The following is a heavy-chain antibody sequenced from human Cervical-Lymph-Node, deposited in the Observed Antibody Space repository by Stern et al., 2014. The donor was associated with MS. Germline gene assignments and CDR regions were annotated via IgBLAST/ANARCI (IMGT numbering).Heavy chain of an antibody. CDR2: IDWDDDK. D-gene: IGHD2-15*01. J-gene: IGHJ5*02. CDR3: ARMYSYCSGGSCYGWFDP. CDR1: GFSISTSGMC. Sequence: QVTLRESGPALVKPTHTLTLTCTFSGFSISTSGMCVSWIRQPPGKALEWLALIDWDDDKYYSTSLKTRLTISKDTSKNQVVLTMTNMDPVDPATYYCARMYSYCSGGSCYGWFDPWGQGTLVTVSS. V-gene: IGHV2-70*01.